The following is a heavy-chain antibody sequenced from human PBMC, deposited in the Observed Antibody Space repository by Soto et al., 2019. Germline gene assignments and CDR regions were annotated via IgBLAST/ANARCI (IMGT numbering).Heavy chain of an antibody. J-gene: IGHJ4*02. CDR2: ISAYNGNT. D-gene: IGHD2-15*01. Sequence: QVQLMQSGAEVKKPGASVKVSCKASGYTFINYGISWVRQAPGQGLEWMGWISAYNGNTIHAQKLQGRVTMTTDTATSTVYMELMSLRSDDTAVYYCARDGGASDYWGQGTLVTVSS. CDR1: GYTFINYG. V-gene: IGHV1-18*01. CDR3: ARDGGASDY.